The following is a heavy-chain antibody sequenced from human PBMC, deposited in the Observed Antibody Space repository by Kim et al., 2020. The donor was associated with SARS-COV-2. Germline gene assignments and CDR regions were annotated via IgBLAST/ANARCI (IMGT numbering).Heavy chain of an antibody. V-gene: IGHV3-30*18. D-gene: IGHD2-2*01. CDR2: ITYDGSNK. J-gene: IGHJ4*01. CDR1: GFTFSSYG. CDR3: AKLYCSSTSCYGGFYY. Sequence: GGSLRLSCAASGFTFSSYGMHWVRQAPGKGLEWVAVITYDGSNKYYADSVKGRFTISRDNSKNTLYLQMNSLRAEDTAVYYCAKLYCSSTSCYGGFYYWG.